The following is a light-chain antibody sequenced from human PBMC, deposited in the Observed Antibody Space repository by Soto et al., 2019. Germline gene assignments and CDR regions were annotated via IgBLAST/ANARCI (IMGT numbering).Light chain of an antibody. Sequence: EIVMTQSPATLAGSPGEPVTLSCRASQSLSGNLAWYQQKPGQAPRFLIYGASTRATGIPARFSGSGSGTEFTLTISSLQSEDFAVYYCHHYNNWPRTFGQGTKVDIK. CDR2: GAS. V-gene: IGKV3-15*01. J-gene: IGKJ1*01. CDR3: HHYNNWPRT. CDR1: QSLSGN.